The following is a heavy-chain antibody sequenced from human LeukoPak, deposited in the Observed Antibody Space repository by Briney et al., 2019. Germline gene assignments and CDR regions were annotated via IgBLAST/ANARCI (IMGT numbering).Heavy chain of an antibody. CDR2: IIPILGIA. CDR1: GGTFSSYA. J-gene: IGHJ4*02. V-gene: IGHV1-69*04. Sequence: SVKVSCKASGGTFSSYAISWVRQAPGQGLEWMGRIIPILGIANYAQKFQGRVAITADKSTSTAYMELSSLRSEDTAVYYCARDPYYYDSSGYSYFDYWGQGTLVTASS. CDR3: ARDPYYYDSSGYSYFDY. D-gene: IGHD3-22*01.